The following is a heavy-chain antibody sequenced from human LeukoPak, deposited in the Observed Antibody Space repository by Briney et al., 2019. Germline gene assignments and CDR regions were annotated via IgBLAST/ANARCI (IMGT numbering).Heavy chain of an antibody. D-gene: IGHD6-19*01. J-gene: IGHJ4*02. CDR2: IYHSRNT. CDR3: ASTRRAAVAGRFDS. Sequence: SETLSLTCTVSGASMSSNYWSWIRQPPGKGLEWIGYIYHSRNTNYSPSLESRVTMSVDESKNQFSLRVHFVSAADTAVYYCASTRRAAVAGRFDSWGQGTLVTVSS. V-gene: IGHV4-4*09. CDR1: GASMSSNY.